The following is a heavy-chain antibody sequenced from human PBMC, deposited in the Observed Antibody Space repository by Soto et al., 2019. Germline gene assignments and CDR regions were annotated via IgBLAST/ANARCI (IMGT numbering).Heavy chain of an antibody. CDR2: MYYSGST. D-gene: IGHD2-15*01. CDR1: GCSISSYY. J-gene: IGHJ3*01. V-gene: IGHV4-59*01. CDR3: ARGTVLVVAANKYTDAFDF. Sequence: SETLSLTCTVSGCSISSYYWNWIRKSPGKGLEWIGYMYYSGSTKYNPSLKSRVTISLDTSKNQFSLNLRSVTAADTAVYYCARGTVLVVAANKYTDAFDFWGQGTMVTVSS.